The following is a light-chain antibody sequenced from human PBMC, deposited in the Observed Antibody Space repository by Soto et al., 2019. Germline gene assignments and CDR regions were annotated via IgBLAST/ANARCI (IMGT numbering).Light chain of an antibody. V-gene: IGKV1-9*01. CDR1: QGIGSF. Sequence: DIQLTQSPSFLSASVGDRVTITCRASQGIGSFLAWYQQKPGKAPRLLIYSASTLQSGFSFRFSGSGSGTEFTLTISRLQSEDFATYYCQQFNSYPPTFGQGTKVEIK. CDR3: QQFNSYPPT. J-gene: IGKJ1*01. CDR2: SAS.